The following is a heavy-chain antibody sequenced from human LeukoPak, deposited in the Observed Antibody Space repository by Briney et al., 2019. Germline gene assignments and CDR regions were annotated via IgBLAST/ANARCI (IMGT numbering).Heavy chain of an antibody. J-gene: IGHJ6*03. V-gene: IGHV1-2*02. CDR3: ARNRVVVAATNYYYYYYMDV. D-gene: IGHD2-15*01. CDR1: GYTFTGYY. CDR2: INPNSGGT. Sequence: EASVKVSCKASGYTFTGYYMHWVRQAPGQGLEWMGWINPNSGGTNYAQKFQGSITMTRDTSISTAYMELSRLRSDDTAVYYCARNRVVVAATNYYYYYYMDVWGKGTTVTVSS.